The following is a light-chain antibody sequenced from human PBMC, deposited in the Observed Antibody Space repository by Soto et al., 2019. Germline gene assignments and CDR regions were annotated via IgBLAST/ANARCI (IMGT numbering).Light chain of an antibody. CDR2: EVT. CDR1: ASDIGRYNY. J-gene: IGLJ1*01. CDR3: NSYVGSNNYV. V-gene: IGLV2-8*01. Sequence: QSALTQPPSASGSPGQSVTISCIGTASDIGRYNYVSWYQHHPGKAPKLIIYEVTKRPSGVPDRFSGSKYGNTASLTVSGLQADDEADYYCNSYVGSNNYVFGTGTKLTVL.